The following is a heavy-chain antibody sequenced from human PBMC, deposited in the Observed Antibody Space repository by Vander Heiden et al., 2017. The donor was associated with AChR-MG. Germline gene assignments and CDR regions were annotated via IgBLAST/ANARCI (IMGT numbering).Heavy chain of an antibody. CDR1: GYPFSSYD. Sequence: QVQLVQSGAEVKKPGASVKVSCKASGYPFSSYDINWVRQATGQGLEWMGWMNPNNGNTGYAQKFQGRVTMTRSTSITTAYMELSSLRSEDTAVYYCARSVRDGVVDYWGQGTLVTVSS. CDR2: MNPNNGNT. CDR3: ARSVRDGVVDY. J-gene: IGHJ4*02. D-gene: IGHD1-1*01. V-gene: IGHV1-8*01.